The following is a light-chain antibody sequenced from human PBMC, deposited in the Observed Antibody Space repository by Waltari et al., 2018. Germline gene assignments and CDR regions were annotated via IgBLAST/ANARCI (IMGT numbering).Light chain of an antibody. V-gene: IGLV7-46*01. CDR3: LLYFSGVRV. J-gene: IGLJ2*01. CDR2: DVN. Sequence: QAVVTQEPSLTVSPGGTVTLTCGSSTGAVTSSHFPYWFQQKPGQAPRTLIYDVNNMHPWARARFSGSLLGGKAVLTLSGAQPEDEADYYCLLYFSGVRVFGGGTKLTVL. CDR1: TGAVTSSHF.